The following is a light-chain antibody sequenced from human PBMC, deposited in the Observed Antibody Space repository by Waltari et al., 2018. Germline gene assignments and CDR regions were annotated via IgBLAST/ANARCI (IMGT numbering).Light chain of an antibody. Sequence: SSEMTQEPAVSVALGQTVRITCQGGGLRTFYANWYQQKPGQAPLLVIHDEDNRPSGVPDRFPGARSGNTAFLTISGAQAEDEADYYCNTRDISGDHLVFGSGTKVTVL. J-gene: IGLJ1*01. CDR1: GLRTFY. V-gene: IGLV3-19*01. CDR2: DED. CDR3: NTRDISGDHLV.